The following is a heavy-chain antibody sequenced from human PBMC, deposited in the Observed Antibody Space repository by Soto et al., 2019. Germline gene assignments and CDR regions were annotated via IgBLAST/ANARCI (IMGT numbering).Heavy chain of an antibody. CDR2: IYYSGST. CDR1: GGSISISSYY. J-gene: IGHJ5*02. D-gene: IGHD3-3*02. V-gene: IGHV4-39*01. CDR3: ASPKIAFYNWFDP. Sequence: SETLSLTCTVPGGSISISSYYWCWIRQPPGKGLEWIGSIYYSGSTYYNPSLKSRVTISVDTSKNQFSLKLSSVTAADTAVYYCASPKIAFYNWFDPWGQGTLVTVSS.